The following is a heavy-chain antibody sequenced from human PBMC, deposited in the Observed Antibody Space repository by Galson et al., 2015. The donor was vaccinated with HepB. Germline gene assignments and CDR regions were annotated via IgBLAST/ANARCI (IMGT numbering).Heavy chain of an antibody. J-gene: IGHJ3*02. CDR2: IYYRSKWFS. Sequence: CAISGDSVSSNSAAWNWFRQSPSRGLEWLGRIYYRSKWFSDYAVSVKSRITINPDTSKNQFSLQLNSVTPEDTAVYFCASISSVRAFDIWGQGTMVTVSS. CDR3: ASISSVRAFDI. D-gene: IGHD3-16*02. V-gene: IGHV6-1*01. CDR1: GDSVSSNSAA.